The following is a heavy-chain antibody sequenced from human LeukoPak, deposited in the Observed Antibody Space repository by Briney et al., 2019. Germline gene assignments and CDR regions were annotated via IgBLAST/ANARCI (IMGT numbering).Heavy chain of an antibody. CDR3: ARRYCSGGSCYPNDAFDA. J-gene: IGHJ3*01. CDR1: VYSIRSGYY. CDR2: IYHSGST. Sequence: PSETLSLTCAVSVYSIRSGYYWGWIRQPPGKGLEWIGSIYHSGSTYYNPSLKSRVTISVDTSNNQFSLKLSSVTAADTAIYYCARRYCSGGSCYPNDAFDAWGQGTMVTVSS. V-gene: IGHV4-38-2*01. D-gene: IGHD2-15*01.